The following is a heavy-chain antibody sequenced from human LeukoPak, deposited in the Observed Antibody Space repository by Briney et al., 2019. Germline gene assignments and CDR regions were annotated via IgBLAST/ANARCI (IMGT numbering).Heavy chain of an antibody. V-gene: IGHV5-51*01. CDR3: ARRGAVRDSPVVY. D-gene: IGHD3-22*01. CDR2: IYPGDSDT. Sequence: GESLKISCKGSGYSFTSYWIGWVRQVPGKGLEWMGIIYPGDSDTRYSPSFQGQVTISVDKSISTAYLQWSSLKASDTAMYYCARRGAVRDSPVVYWGQGTLVTVSS. CDR1: GYSFTSYW. J-gene: IGHJ4*02.